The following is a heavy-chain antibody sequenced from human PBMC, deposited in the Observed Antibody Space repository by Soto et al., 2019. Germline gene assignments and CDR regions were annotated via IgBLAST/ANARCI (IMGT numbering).Heavy chain of an antibody. Sequence: ETLSLTCTVSGGSMNTYYWGWFRQPPGKGLEWIGYIYYSGTTTYSPSLKSRVTIAVDTSKNQFSLKLNSVTAADTAVYYCARLGGYYQAFDQWGQGSLVTVS. J-gene: IGHJ4*02. D-gene: IGHD3-22*01. CDR2: IYYSGTT. CDR1: GGSMNTYY. V-gene: IGHV4-59*08. CDR3: ARLGGYYQAFDQ.